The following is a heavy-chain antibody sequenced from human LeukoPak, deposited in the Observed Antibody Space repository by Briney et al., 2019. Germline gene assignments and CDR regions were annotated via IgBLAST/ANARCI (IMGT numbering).Heavy chain of an antibody. D-gene: IGHD6-13*01. J-gene: IGHJ4*02. Sequence: LTGGSLRLSCAASGFTFSSYEMNWVRQAPGKGLEWVSYISATGNTIFYADSVKGRFTISRDNSKNTLYLQLNSLRAEDTAVYYCAKSYPSSWYALDYWGQGTLVTVSS. CDR1: GFTFSSYE. CDR2: ISATGNTI. CDR3: AKSYPSSWYALDY. V-gene: IGHV3-48*03.